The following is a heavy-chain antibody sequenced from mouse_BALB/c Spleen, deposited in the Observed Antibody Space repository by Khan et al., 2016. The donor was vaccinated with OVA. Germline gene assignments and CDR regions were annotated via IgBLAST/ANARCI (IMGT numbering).Heavy chain of an antibody. Sequence: QMQLEESGAELARPGASVKMSCKASGYTFTTYTMHWVKQRPGQGLEWIGYINPSNGYTNYNQKFKDKSTLTADTSSSTAYMQLSSLTSDYSAVYYCAREGAYYTSDGWFSYWGQGTLVTVSA. CDR1: GYTFTTYT. CDR3: AREGAYYTSDGWFSY. J-gene: IGHJ3*01. D-gene: IGHD2-14*01. CDR2: INPSNGYT. V-gene: IGHV1-4*01.